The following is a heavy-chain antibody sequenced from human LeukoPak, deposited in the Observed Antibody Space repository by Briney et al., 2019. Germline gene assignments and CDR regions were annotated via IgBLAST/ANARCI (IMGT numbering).Heavy chain of an antibody. V-gene: IGHV3-20*01. Sequence: GGSLRLSCAASGFTFDDYGMSWVRQAPGKGLEWVSGINWNGGSTGYADSVKGRFTISRDNAKDSLYLQMNSLRAEDTALYHCARVFPPLRVPAATGGDAFDIWGQGTMVTVSS. J-gene: IGHJ3*02. CDR3: ARVFPPLRVPAATGGDAFDI. CDR2: INWNGGST. D-gene: IGHD2-2*01. CDR1: GFTFDDYG.